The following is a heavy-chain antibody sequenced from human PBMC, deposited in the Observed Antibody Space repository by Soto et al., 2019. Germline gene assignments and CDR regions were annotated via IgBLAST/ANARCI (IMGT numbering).Heavy chain of an antibody. J-gene: IGHJ4*02. Sequence: SETLSLTCTVSGASINSYYWTWIRQSPGKGLEWLGSIYNSGSTYYNPSLVRRVTISTDTAENSFSLTLTSVTTADTAVYFCATGMRFLGPYYFDHWGQGVLVTVSS. D-gene: IGHD3-3*01. CDR3: ATGMRFLGPYYFDH. CDR1: GASINSYY. CDR2: IYNSGST. V-gene: IGHV4-59*01.